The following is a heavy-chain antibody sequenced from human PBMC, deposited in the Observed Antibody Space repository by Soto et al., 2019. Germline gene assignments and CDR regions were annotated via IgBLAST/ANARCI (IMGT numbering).Heavy chain of an antibody. J-gene: IGHJ4*02. D-gene: IGHD1-1*01. Sequence: WTWIRQHPGKGLEWIGYIYYSGTTYDNPSLKSRVTISVDTSQNQFSLKLTSMTAADTAVYYCARVAWHDGGNNPIDYWGQGTLVTVSS. V-gene: IGHV4-31*02. CDR2: IYYSGTT. CDR3: ARVAWHDGGNNPIDY.